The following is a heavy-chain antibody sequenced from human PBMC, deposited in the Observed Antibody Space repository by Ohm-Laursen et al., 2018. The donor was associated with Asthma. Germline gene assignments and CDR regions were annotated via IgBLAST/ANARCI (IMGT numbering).Heavy chain of an antibody. D-gene: IGHD2-15*01. Sequence: SHTLSLTCTVSGGSISSGGYFYSWIRQHPGKGLEWIGYIYYSGNTYFNPSLRSRLTISLDTSQNQFSLQLRSVTAADTAVYYWTRGGCYSCWFDHWGQGALVTVSS. CDR3: TRGGCYSCWFDH. V-gene: IGHV4-31*03. CDR1: GGSISSGGYF. J-gene: IGHJ5*02. CDR2: IYYSGNT.